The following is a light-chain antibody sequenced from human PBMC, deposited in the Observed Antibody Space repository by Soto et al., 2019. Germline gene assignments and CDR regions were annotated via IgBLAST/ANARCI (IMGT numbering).Light chain of an antibody. CDR3: SSYTNSDTLV. CDR1: SSDVGAYNY. J-gene: IGLJ3*02. Sequence: QSALTQPASVSGSPGQSITISCTGTSSDVGAYNYVSWYQQHPGKVPKLMISEVSNRPSGVSNRFSASKSGNTASLTISGLQAEDEADYYCSSYTNSDTLVFGGGTKVTVL. CDR2: EVS. V-gene: IGLV2-14*01.